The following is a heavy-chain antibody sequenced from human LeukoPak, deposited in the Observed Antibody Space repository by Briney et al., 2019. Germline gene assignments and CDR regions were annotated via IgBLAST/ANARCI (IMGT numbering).Heavy chain of an antibody. D-gene: IGHD4-17*01. V-gene: IGHV3-23*01. Sequence: GGTLRLSCAASGFTFSNYGMSWVRQAPGKGLEWVSTLSRSGDSPYYADSVKGRFTISRDNSKNTVYLQMNSLRAEDTAVYYCAREDYGDYELDYWGQGTLVTVSS. CDR3: AREDYGDYELDY. J-gene: IGHJ4*02. CDR1: GFTFSNYG. CDR2: LSRSGDSP.